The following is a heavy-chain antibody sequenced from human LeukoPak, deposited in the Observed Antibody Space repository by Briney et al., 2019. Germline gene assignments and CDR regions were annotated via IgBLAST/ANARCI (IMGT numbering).Heavy chain of an antibody. Sequence: KPSENLSCNCTGYGVTISSFYWSWIRQAPGQGPEWIGNVYTSGSTNYTPSLKSRVTISVDTSKNQSSLKLSSVTAADTAVYYCARLASPLYDFWSGYYFDYWGQGTLVTVSS. CDR1: GVTISSFY. CDR2: VYTSGST. J-gene: IGHJ4*02. CDR3: ARLASPLYDFWSGYYFDY. V-gene: IGHV4-4*09. D-gene: IGHD3/OR15-3a*01.